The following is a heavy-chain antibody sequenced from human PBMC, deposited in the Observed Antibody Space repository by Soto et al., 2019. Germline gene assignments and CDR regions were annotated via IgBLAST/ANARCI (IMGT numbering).Heavy chain of an antibody. CDR3: ASYDFWSGYYSHYYYGMAV. Sequence: ASVKVSCKASGYTFTSYDSNWVRQASGQGLEWMGWMNPNSGNTGYAQKFQGRVTMTRNTSISTAYMELSSLRSEDTAVYYCASYDFWSGYYSHYYYGMAVWGQGTTVTVSS. CDR2: MNPNSGNT. D-gene: IGHD3-3*01. J-gene: IGHJ6*02. CDR1: GYTFTSYD. V-gene: IGHV1-8*01.